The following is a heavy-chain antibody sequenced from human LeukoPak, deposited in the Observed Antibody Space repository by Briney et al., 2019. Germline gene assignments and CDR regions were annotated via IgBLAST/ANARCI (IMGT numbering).Heavy chain of an antibody. Sequence: ASVKVSCKASGDTFTTYDINWVRQAPGQGLEWMGWMNPKSGNTVYAQKFQGRVIMTRDTSKSTAYMELSGLRSEDTAVYYCGRAITIFDYYYMDVWGKGSTVTVSS. CDR1: GDTFTTYD. V-gene: IGHV1-8*01. D-gene: IGHD3-3*01. CDR2: MNPKSGNT. J-gene: IGHJ6*03. CDR3: GRAITIFDYYYMDV.